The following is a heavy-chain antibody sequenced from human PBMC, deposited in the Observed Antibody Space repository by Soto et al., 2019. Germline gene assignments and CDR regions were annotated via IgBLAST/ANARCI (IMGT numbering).Heavy chain of an antibody. J-gene: IGHJ6*02. CDR2: INSDGSST. V-gene: IGHV3-74*01. CDR1: GFTFSSYW. D-gene: IGHD3-3*01. Sequence: GGSLRLSCAASGFTFSSYWMHWVRQAPGKGLVWVSRINSDGSSTSYADSVKGRFTISRDNAKNTLYLQMNSLRAEDTAVYYCARDLPPNDFWSGYYGVLYYYGMDVWGQGTTVTVS. CDR3: ARDLPPNDFWSGYYGVLYYYGMDV.